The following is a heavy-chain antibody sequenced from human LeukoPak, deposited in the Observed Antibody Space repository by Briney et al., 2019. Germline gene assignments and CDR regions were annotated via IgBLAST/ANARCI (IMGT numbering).Heavy chain of an antibody. V-gene: IGHV3-30*18. CDR3: AKGPLAWIQLWCDY. Sequence: GGTLRLSCAASGFTFSSYGMHWVRQAPGKGLEWVAVISYDGSNKYYADSVKGRFTISRDNSKNTLYLQMNSLRAEDTAVYYCAKGPLAWIQLWCDYWGQGTLVTVSS. CDR1: GFTFSSYG. J-gene: IGHJ4*02. CDR2: ISYDGSNK. D-gene: IGHD5-18*01.